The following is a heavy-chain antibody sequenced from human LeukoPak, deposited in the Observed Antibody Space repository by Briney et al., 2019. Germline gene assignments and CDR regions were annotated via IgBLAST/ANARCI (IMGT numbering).Heavy chain of an antibody. V-gene: IGHV5-51*01. CDR1: GYSFTCYW. Sequence: GESLKISCXGSGYSFTCYWIGWVRQMPGKGLEWMRIIYPGDSDTRYSPSFQGQVTISADKSISTAYLQWSSLKASDTAMYYCATSRAHLRYFDWLYQPLDYWGQGTLVTVSS. D-gene: IGHD3-9*01. CDR3: ATSRAHLRYFDWLYQPLDY. CDR2: IYPGDSDT. J-gene: IGHJ4*02.